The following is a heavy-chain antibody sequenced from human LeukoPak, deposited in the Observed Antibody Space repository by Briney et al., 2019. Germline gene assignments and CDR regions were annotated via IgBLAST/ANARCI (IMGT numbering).Heavy chain of an antibody. J-gene: IGHJ4*02. CDR2: ISGSGGST. D-gene: IGHD6-19*01. V-gene: IGHV3-23*01. CDR3: AKGSTVSGWNY. Sequence: GGSRRLSCVASGFTFSSFAMSWVRQAPGKGLEWVSAISGSGGSTYYADSVKGRFTISRDNSKNTLYLQMNSLRAEDTAVYYCAKGSTVSGWNYWGQGTLVTVSS. CDR1: GFTFSSFA.